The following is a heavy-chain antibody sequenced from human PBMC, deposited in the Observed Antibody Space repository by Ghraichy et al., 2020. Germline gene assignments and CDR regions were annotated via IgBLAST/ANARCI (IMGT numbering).Heavy chain of an antibody. CDR2: ISGSGGST. J-gene: IGHJ3*02. Sequence: GGSLRLSCAASGFTFSSYAMSWVRQAPGKGLEWVSAISGSGGSTYYADSVKGRFTISRDNSKNTLYRQMNSLRAEDTAVYYCAKDWGRVDSGVYDYVWGSYRPDAFDIWGQGTMVTVSS. CDR3: AKDWGRVDSGVYDYVWGSYRPDAFDI. V-gene: IGHV3-23*01. D-gene: IGHD3-16*02. CDR1: GFTFSSYA.